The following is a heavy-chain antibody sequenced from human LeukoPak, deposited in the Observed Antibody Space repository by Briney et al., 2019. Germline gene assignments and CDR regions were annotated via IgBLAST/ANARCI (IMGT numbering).Heavy chain of an antibody. CDR1: GGTFSSYA. CDR3: AKDPENYNWIHYYFDY. Sequence: SVKVSCKASGGTFSSYAISWVRQAPGQGLEWMGGIIPIFGTANYAQKFQGRVTITTDESTSTAYMELSSLRSEDTAVYYCAKDPENYNWIHYYFDYWGQGTLVTVSS. D-gene: IGHD1-20*01. V-gene: IGHV1-69*05. CDR2: IIPIFGTA. J-gene: IGHJ4*02.